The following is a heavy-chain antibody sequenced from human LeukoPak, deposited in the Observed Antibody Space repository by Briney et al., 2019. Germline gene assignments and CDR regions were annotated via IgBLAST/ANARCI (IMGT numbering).Heavy chain of an antibody. J-gene: IGHJ3*02. CDR3: ARQRCGGDCYSGAFDI. Sequence: GESLRLSCAASGFTSSSYSMNWVRQAPGEGLEWVLFISSSRSYIYYANSVKGRFTISRDNAKNSLYLQMNSLRAEDTALYYCARQRCGGDCYSGAFDIWGQGTMVTVSS. CDR1: GFTSSSYS. CDR2: ISSSRSYI. D-gene: IGHD2-21*02. V-gene: IGHV3-21*01.